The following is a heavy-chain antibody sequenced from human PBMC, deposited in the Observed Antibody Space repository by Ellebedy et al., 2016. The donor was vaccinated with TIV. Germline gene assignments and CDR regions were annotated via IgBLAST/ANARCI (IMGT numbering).Heavy chain of an antibody. CDR3: ARVLGATNPKFDY. J-gene: IGHJ4*02. CDR1: GGSISSSNW. CDR2: IYHSGST. D-gene: IGHD1-26*01. Sequence: MPSETLSLTCAVSGGSISSSNWWSWVRQPPGKGLEWIGEIYHSGSTNYNPSLKSRVTISVDTSKNQFSLKLSSVTAADTAVYYCARVLGATNPKFDYWGQGTLVPVSS. V-gene: IGHV4-4*02.